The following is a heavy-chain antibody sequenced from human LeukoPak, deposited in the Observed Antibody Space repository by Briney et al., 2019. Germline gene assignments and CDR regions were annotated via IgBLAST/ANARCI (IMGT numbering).Heavy chain of an antibody. CDR3: ARDNRRGYDSSGYYGIGAFDI. Sequence: SETLSLTCAVYGGSFSGYYWSWIRQPPGKGLEWIGEINHSGSTNYNPSLKSRVTISVDTSKNQFSLKLSSVTAADTAVYYCARDNRRGYDSSGYYGIGAFDIWGQGTMVTVSS. CDR2: INHSGST. D-gene: IGHD3-22*01. CDR1: GGSFSGYY. V-gene: IGHV4-34*01. J-gene: IGHJ3*02.